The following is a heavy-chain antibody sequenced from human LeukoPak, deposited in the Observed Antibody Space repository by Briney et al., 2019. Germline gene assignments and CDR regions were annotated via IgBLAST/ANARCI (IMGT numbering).Heavy chain of an antibody. Sequence: SQTLSLTCAISGDSVSSNSAAWNWIRQSPSRGLEWLGRTYYRSKWYNDYAVSVKSRITINPDTSKNQFSLKLSSVTAADTAVYYCARVMQLGRWLQPPSIGMDVWGQGTTVTVSS. CDR2: TYYRSKWYN. CDR1: GDSVSSNSAA. J-gene: IGHJ6*02. CDR3: ARVMQLGRWLQPPSIGMDV. V-gene: IGHV6-1*01. D-gene: IGHD5-24*01.